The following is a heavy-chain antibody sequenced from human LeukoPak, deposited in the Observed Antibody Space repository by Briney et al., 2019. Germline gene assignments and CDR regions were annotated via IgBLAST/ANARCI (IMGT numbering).Heavy chain of an antibody. CDR2: IYSGGST. CDR1: GFTVSSNY. D-gene: IGHD6-13*01. J-gene: IGHJ5*02. V-gene: IGHV3-53*01. Sequence: GGSLRLSCAASGFTVSSNYMTWVRQAPGKGLEWVSVIYSGGSTYYADSVRGRFTISRDISKNTLFLQMNSLRAEDTAVYYCTSSRSWYEKWFDPWGQGTLVTVSS. CDR3: TSSRSWYEKWFDP.